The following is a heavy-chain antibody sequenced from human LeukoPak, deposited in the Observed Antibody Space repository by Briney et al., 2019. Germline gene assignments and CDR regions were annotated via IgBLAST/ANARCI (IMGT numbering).Heavy chain of an antibody. CDR1: GYTFTSYD. J-gene: IGHJ4*02. Sequence: ASVKVSCKASGYTFTSYDINWVRQATGQGLEWMGWMNPNSGNTGYAQKFQGRVTMTRNTSISTAYMELSRLRSDDTAVYYCARDHTAYSSFSDYWGQGTLVTVSS. D-gene: IGHD6-6*01. V-gene: IGHV1-8*01. CDR3: ARDHTAYSSFSDY. CDR2: MNPNSGNT.